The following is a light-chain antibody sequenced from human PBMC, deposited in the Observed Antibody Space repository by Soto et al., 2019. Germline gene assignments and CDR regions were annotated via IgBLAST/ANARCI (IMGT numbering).Light chain of an antibody. V-gene: IGKV1-5*03. CDR1: QSISAW. J-gene: IGKJ1*01. CDR3: QQYNSDSRT. CDR2: KAS. Sequence: DIQMTQSPSTLSASVGDRVTITCRASQSISAWLAWYQQKPGKAPKLLIYKASSLKSGFPSRFSGSGSGTEFTLTISSLQPDDFATYYCQQYNSDSRTFGQGTKVEIK.